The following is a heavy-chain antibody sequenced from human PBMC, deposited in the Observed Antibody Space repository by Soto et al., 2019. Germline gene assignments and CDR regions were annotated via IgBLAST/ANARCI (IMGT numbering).Heavy chain of an antibody. CDR1: GFTVSSNY. J-gene: IGHJ6*02. V-gene: IGHV3-53*01. Sequence: PGGSRRRSWAASGFTVSSNYMSGVRQAPGKGLEWVSVIYSGGSTYYADSVKGRFTISRDNSKNTLYLQMNSLRAEDTAVYYCARDNLEYSSSPPSYYYYGMDVWGQGTTVTVSS. CDR2: IYSGGST. D-gene: IGHD6-6*01. CDR3: ARDNLEYSSSPPSYYYYGMDV.